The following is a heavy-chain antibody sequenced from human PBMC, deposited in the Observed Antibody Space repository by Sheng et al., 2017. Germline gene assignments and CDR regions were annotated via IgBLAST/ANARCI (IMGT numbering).Heavy chain of an antibody. CDR3: ARDLGYCSGGSCYYYYYGMDV. J-gene: IGHJ6*02. CDR2: IYHSGST. CDR1: GYSISSGYY. Sequence: QVQLQESGPGLVKPSETLSLTCAVSGYSISSGYYWGWIRQPPGKGLEWIGSIYHSGSTYYNPSLKSRVTISVDTSKNQFSLKLSSVTAADTAVYYCARDLGYCSGGSCYYYYYGMDVWGQGTTVTVSS. V-gene: IGHV4-38-2*02. D-gene: IGHD2-15*01.